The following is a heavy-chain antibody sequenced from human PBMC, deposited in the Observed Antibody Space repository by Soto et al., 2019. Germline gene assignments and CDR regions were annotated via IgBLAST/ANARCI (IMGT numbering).Heavy chain of an antibody. Sequence: EVQLLESGGGLVQPGGSLRLSCVASGFTFTTYAMSWVRQAPGKGPEWVSAISNTGGNTYYAGSVKGRFTISRDNARNTLYLQMNSLRAEDTAVYYCAKVEEYTSGWYDSGDYWGQGTLVTVSS. J-gene: IGHJ4*02. D-gene: IGHD6-19*01. V-gene: IGHV3-23*01. CDR1: GFTFTTYA. CDR2: ISNTGGNT. CDR3: AKVEEYTSGWYDSGDY.